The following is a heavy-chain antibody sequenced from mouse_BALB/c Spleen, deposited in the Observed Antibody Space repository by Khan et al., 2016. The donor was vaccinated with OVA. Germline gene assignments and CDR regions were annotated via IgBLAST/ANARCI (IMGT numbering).Heavy chain of an antibody. J-gene: IGHJ3*01. V-gene: IGHV1S135*01. D-gene: IGHD2-2*01. CDR1: GYSFTSYY. Sequence: EVKLMESGPELMKPGASVKISCKASGYSFTSYYIHWVMQSHGTSLEWIGYIDPFSGGTTYNQKFKGKATLTVDKSSSTAYTHLTNLTSEDSAVYYCTRHGYVAWFSYWGQGTLVTVSA. CDR2: IDPFSGGT. CDR3: TRHGYVAWFSY.